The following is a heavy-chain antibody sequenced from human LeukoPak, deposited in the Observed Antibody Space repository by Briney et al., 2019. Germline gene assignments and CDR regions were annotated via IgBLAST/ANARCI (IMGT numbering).Heavy chain of an antibody. D-gene: IGHD1-1*01. V-gene: IGHV3-23*01. CDR3: VRGWQQLGS. CDR1: GFPFSSSA. Sequence: GGSLRLSCAASGFPFSSSAMAWVRPAPGKGVEWVSSLTGGSDNSEHADSVKGRYSISRENSKNTLYLKMNSLTAEDTAVYYCVRGWQQLGSWGRGTLVTVSS. J-gene: IGHJ5*02. CDR2: LTGGSDNS.